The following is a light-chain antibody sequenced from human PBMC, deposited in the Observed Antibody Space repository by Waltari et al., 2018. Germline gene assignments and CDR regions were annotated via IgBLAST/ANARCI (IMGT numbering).Light chain of an antibody. CDR2: DVT. J-gene: IGLJ1*01. V-gene: IGLV2-14*03. CDR3: DSYTSSVTRI. CDR1: SSDVGGYNY. Sequence: QSALTQPASVSGSPGQSITISCTGTSSDVGGYNYVAWFQQYPGKAPKLLIYDVTNRFAGVSTRFSGSKSGNTASRTISGLQAEDEADYYCDSYTSSVTRIFGTGTKVTVL.